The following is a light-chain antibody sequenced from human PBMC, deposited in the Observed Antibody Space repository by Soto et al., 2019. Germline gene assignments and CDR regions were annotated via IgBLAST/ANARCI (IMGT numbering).Light chain of an antibody. J-gene: IGLJ1*01. CDR2: EVS. V-gene: IGLV2-23*02. CDR1: SSDVGSYNL. Sequence: QSVLTQPASVSGSPGQSITISCTGTSSDVGSYNLVSWYQQHPGKAPKLMIYEVSKLPSGVSTRFSGSKSGNTASLTISGLQAEDEADNYCCSYAGSSTLVFGTGTKLTVL. CDR3: CSYAGSSTLV.